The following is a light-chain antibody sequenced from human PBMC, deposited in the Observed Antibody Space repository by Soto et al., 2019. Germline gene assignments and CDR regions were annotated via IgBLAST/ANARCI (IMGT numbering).Light chain of an antibody. Sequence: QSALTQPASVSGSPGQSITISCTGTSSDVGGYNYVSWYQQYPGQAPKLMIYEVSNRPSGVSNRFSGSRSGNTASLTISGLQAEDEADYYCSSYTSSITDVFGGGTKLTVL. CDR1: SSDVGGYNY. V-gene: IGLV2-14*01. J-gene: IGLJ1*01. CDR3: SSYTSSITDV. CDR2: EVS.